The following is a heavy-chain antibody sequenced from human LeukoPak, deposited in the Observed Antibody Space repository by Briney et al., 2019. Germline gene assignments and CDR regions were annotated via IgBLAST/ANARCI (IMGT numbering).Heavy chain of an antibody. CDR1: GGSISSYY. J-gene: IGHJ2*01. CDR2: IYYSGST. Sequence: SETLSFTCTVSGGSISSYYWSWIRQPPGKGLEWIGYIYYSGSTNYNPSLKSRVTISVDTSKNQFSLKLSSVTAADTAVYYCARTSYDSSGYPYWYFDLWGRGTLVTVSS. D-gene: IGHD3-22*01. V-gene: IGHV4-59*01. CDR3: ARTSYDSSGYPYWYFDL.